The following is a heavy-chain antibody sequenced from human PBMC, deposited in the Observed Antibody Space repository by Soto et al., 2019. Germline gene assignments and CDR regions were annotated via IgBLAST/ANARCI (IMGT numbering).Heavy chain of an antibody. D-gene: IGHD1-26*01. CDR3: ATNIVGATNLIWRHFEY. CDR2: ISAYNGNT. Sequence: ASVKVSCKSSCYTFTSYGISLVRQSPGQGLEWILWISAYNGNTNYAQKLQGRVTMTTDTSTSTAYMELRSLRSDDTAVYYCATNIVGATNLIWRHFEYWGQGTLVTVSS. J-gene: IGHJ4*02. CDR1: CYTFTSYG. V-gene: IGHV1-18*01.